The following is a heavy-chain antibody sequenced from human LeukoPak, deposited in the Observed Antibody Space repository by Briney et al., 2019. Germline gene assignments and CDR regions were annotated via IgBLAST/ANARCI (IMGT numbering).Heavy chain of an antibody. CDR1: GGTFSSYA. CDR2: IIPIFGTA. J-gene: IGHJ5*02. D-gene: IGHD4-17*01. Sequence: GSSVKVSCKASGGTFSSYAISWVRQAPGQGLEWMEGIIPIFGTANYAQKFQGRVTITADESTSTAYMELSSLRSEDTAVYYYTRDPIYGDHGGWFDPWGQGTLVTVSS. V-gene: IGHV1-69*01. CDR3: TRDPIYGDHGGWFDP.